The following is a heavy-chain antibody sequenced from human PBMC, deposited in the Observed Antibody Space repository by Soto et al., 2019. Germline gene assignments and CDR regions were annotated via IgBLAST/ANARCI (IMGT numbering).Heavy chain of an antibody. CDR2: IYWDDDK. J-gene: IGHJ5*02. D-gene: IGHD2-8*01. CDR1: VFSLSTSGVG. V-gene: IGHV2-5*02. Sequence: HITLKESGPTLVKPTQTLTLTCSFSVFSLSTSGVGVGWIRQPPGKALEWLALIYWDDDKRYSPSLKSRLTITNEPSKNQEVLTMTNMDPLDTATYSCAHTRSTNNNQFDRLRQGTLLTGSS. CDR3: AHTRSTNNNQFDR.